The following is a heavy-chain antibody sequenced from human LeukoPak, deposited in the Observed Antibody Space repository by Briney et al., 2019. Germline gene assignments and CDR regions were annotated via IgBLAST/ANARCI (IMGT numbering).Heavy chain of an antibody. CDR1: GGSISSYY. V-gene: IGHV4-59*08. D-gene: IGHD4-23*01. CDR3: ARLVSAVVTGFDY. Sequence: PSQTLSLTCTVSGGSISSYYWSWIRQPPGKGLEWIGYIYYSGSTNYNPSLKSRVTISVDTSKNQFSLKLSSVTAADTAVYYCARLVSAVVTGFDYWGQGTLVTVSS. CDR2: IYYSGST. J-gene: IGHJ4*02.